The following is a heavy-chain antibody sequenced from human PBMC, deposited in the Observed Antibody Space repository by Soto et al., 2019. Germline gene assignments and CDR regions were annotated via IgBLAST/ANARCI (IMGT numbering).Heavy chain of an antibody. CDR3: AREGFNGDLSYGMDV. CDR1: GGSISSYY. CDR2: IYYSGST. Sequence: SETLSLTCTVSGGSISSYYWSWLRQPPGKGLEWIGYIYYSGSTNYNPSLKSRVTISVDTSKNQFSLKLSSVNAADTAVYYCAREGFNGDLSYGMDVWGQGTTVTISS. V-gene: IGHV4-59*01. D-gene: IGHD4-17*01. J-gene: IGHJ6*02.